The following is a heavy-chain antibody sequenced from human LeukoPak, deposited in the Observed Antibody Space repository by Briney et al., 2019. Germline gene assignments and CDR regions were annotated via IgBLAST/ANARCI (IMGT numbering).Heavy chain of an antibody. Sequence: AGGSLRLSCAASGFTFSNYAMNWVRQAPGKGLEWVSTISGSGASTFHADSVKGRFTISRDNSKDTLYLQMDSLRAEDTAVYYCAKHLYGSGSFPGDYWGQGTLVTVSS. CDR2: ISGSGAST. CDR3: AKHLYGSGSFPGDY. CDR1: GFTFSNYA. J-gene: IGHJ4*02. D-gene: IGHD3-10*01. V-gene: IGHV3-23*01.